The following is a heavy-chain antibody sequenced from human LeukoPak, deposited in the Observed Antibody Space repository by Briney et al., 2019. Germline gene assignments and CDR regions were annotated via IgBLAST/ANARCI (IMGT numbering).Heavy chain of an antibody. Sequence: ASVKVSCKASGYTXTAYYMHWVRQAPGQGLEWMGWINPNSGGTNYAQKFQGRVTMTRDTSISTAYMELSRLRSDDTAVYYCARGGDHSSSWSKNPRDYWGQGTLVTVSS. J-gene: IGHJ4*02. V-gene: IGHV1-2*02. D-gene: IGHD6-13*01. CDR1: GYTXTAYY. CDR3: ARGGDHSSSWSKNPRDY. CDR2: INPNSGGT.